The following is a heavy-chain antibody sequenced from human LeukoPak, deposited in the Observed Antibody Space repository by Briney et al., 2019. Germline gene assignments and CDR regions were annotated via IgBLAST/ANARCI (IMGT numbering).Heavy chain of an antibody. CDR3: AKASVVVVVAATPSY. Sequence: PGGSLRLSCAASGFTFSSYAMSWVRQAPGKGLEWVSAISGSGGSTYYADSVEGRFTISRDNSKNTLYLQMNSLRAEDTAVYYCAKASVVVVVAATPSYWGQGTLVTVSS. J-gene: IGHJ4*02. V-gene: IGHV3-23*01. D-gene: IGHD2-15*01. CDR1: GFTFSSYA. CDR2: ISGSGGST.